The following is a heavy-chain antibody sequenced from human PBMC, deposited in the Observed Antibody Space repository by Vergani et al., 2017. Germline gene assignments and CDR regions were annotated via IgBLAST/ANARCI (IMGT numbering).Heavy chain of an antibody. CDR1: GFTLSKHE. CDR2: IQFDGSNQ. J-gene: IGHJ4*02. D-gene: IGHD3-16*01. V-gene: IGHV3-30*02. CDR3: AKHFRGWGIDY. Sequence: QVQLVESGGGVVQRGGSLRLPWATSGFTLSKHEMPWIRQGPGKGLEFVAFIQFDGSNQYYADSVKGRFTLSRNFSKNTLYLQMNSLRTDDTATYYCAKHFRGWGIDYWGQGTQVIVSS.